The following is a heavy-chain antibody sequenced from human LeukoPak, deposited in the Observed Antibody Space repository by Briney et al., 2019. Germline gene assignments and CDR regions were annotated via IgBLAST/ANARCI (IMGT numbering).Heavy chain of an antibody. CDR3: VKGQELDDGVFDS. J-gene: IGHJ4*02. D-gene: IGHD1-1*01. V-gene: IGHV3-23*01. Sequence: GGSLRLSCAASGFTFSSYAMSWVRQAPGKGLEWVSTIRSNGAAAYNADSVKGRFTISRDISRKTLYLQMNSLRVEDTAIYYCVKGQELDDGVFDSWGQGTLVTVSS. CDR2: IRSNGAAA. CDR1: GFTFSSYA.